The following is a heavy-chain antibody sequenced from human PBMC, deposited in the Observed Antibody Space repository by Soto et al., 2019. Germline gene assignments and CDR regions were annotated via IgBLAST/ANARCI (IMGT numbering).Heavy chain of an antibody. CDR1: GFTLSSFG. V-gene: IGHV3-33*01. CDR3: ARDWDSSSWYSDAFDI. D-gene: IGHD6-13*01. J-gene: IGHJ3*02. CDR2: IWYDRSNK. Sequence: QVQLVESGGGVVQPGTSLRLSCAASGFTLSSFGMHWVRQAPGKGLEWVAVIWYDRSNKYYADSVKGRFTISRDNSKNTLYLQMNSLRAEDTAVYYCARDWDSSSWYSDAFDIWGQGTMVTVSS.